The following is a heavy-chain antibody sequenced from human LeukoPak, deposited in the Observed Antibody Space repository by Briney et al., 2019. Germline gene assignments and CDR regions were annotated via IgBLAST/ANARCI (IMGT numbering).Heavy chain of an antibody. CDR3: ARHFAYSSSSYFDY. CDR2: VYYTGGT. V-gene: IGHV4-59*08. Sequence: SETLSLTCSVSVGSLSSYYGSWIRQPPAKGLEWMGYVYYTGGTNYNPSLKSRVTMFEGKSKNQFSLRLYSVTVADTAVYYCARHFAYSSSSYFDYWGQGSLVTVSS. CDR1: VGSLSSYY. J-gene: IGHJ4*02. D-gene: IGHD6-6*01.